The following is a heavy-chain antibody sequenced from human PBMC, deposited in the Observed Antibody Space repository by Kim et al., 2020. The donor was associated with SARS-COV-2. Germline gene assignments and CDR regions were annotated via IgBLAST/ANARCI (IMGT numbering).Heavy chain of an antibody. CDR3: ARGRYCTNGVCYSWNDY. D-gene: IGHD2-8*01. J-gene: IGHJ4*02. Sequence: ASVKVSCKASGYTFTSYDINWVRQATGQGLEWMGWMNPNSGNTGYAQKFQGRVTMTRNTSISTAYMELSSLRSEDTAVYYCARGRYCTNGVCYSWNDYWGQGTLVTVSS. V-gene: IGHV1-8*01. CDR1: GYTFTSYD. CDR2: MNPNSGNT.